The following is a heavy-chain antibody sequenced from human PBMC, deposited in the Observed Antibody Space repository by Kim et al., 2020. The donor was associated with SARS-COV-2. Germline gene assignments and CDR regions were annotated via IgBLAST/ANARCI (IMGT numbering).Heavy chain of an antibody. D-gene: IGHD5-18*01. J-gene: IGHJ4*02. Sequence: GGSLRLSCAASGFTFSSYSMNWVRQAPGKGLEWVSSISSSSRYIYYADSVKGRFTISRDNAKNSLYLQMNSLRAEDTAVYYCARVGGYSYGFDYWGQGTLVTVSS. CDR2: ISSSSRYI. CDR3: ARVGGYSYGFDY. V-gene: IGHV3-21*01. CDR1: GFTFSSYS.